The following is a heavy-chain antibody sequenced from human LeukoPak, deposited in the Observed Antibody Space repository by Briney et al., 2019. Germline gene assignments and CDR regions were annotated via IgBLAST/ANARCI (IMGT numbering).Heavy chain of an antibody. J-gene: IGHJ4*02. CDR2: ISNSGNT. V-gene: IGHV4-59*02. CDR3: ARGDIAGSGWYGGDY. D-gene: IGHD6-19*01. Sequence: SETLSLTCSVSGDSVSRHFWTWIRQPPGKGLEWLGYISNSGNTKYNPSLRGRVTMSVDTSRNQFSVTLSSVTSADTAMYYCARGDIAGSGWYGGDYWGQGTPVIVSS. CDR1: GDSVSRHF.